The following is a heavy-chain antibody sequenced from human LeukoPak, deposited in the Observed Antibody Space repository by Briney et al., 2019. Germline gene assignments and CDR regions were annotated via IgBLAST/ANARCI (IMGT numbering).Heavy chain of an antibody. V-gene: IGHV3-74*01. J-gene: IGHJ4*02. CDR2: INADGSTT. CDR3: ATLISGWSLY. Sequence: GGSLRLSCAASGFTFDDYAMHWVRHAPGKGLVWVSRINADGSTTSYADSVRGRFTISRDNAKNTLYLQMNSLRAEDTAVYYCATLISGWSLYWGQGTLVTVSS. D-gene: IGHD6-19*01. CDR1: GFTFDDYA.